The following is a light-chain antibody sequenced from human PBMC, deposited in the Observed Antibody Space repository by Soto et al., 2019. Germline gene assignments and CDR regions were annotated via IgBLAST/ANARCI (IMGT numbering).Light chain of an antibody. Sequence: EILFTQSPGTLSLSPGERATLSCRASQSVTSSYLAWYQQKPGQAPRLIIYAASSRANGIPDRFTGSGSGTDFTLTINRVEPEDFALYFCQLYGRSRRATFGQGTRLEIK. CDR2: AAS. V-gene: IGKV3-20*01. J-gene: IGKJ5*01. CDR3: QLYGRSRRAT. CDR1: QSVTSSY.